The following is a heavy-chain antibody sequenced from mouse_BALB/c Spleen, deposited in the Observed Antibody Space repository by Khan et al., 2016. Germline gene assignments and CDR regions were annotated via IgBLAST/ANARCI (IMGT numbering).Heavy chain of an antibody. CDR1: GYTFPSYT. D-gene: IGHD2-3*01. Sequence: QVQLQQSGAELARPGASVKMSCKASGYTFPSYTVHWVKQRPGQGLEWIGYINPSSGYTDYNQKFKDKATLTADKSSSTAFMQLSSLTSDDSAVYYCSRGWRNGYSAWFAYWCLGTLVTVSA. V-gene: IGHV1-4*01. J-gene: IGHJ3*01. CDR3: SRGWRNGYSAWFAY. CDR2: INPSSGYT.